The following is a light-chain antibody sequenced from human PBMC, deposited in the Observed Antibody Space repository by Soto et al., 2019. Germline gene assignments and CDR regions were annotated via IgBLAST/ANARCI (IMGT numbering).Light chain of an antibody. CDR3: CSYAGSSTLV. CDR1: SSDVGGYNL. V-gene: IGLV2-23*02. Sequence: QSVLTQPASVSGSPGQSITISCTGTSSDVGGYNLVSWYQQHPDKAPKLMIYEVSQRPSGVSIRFSGSKSGNTASLTISGLQAEDEADYYCCSYAGSSTLVFGGGTKVTVL. CDR2: EVS. J-gene: IGLJ2*01.